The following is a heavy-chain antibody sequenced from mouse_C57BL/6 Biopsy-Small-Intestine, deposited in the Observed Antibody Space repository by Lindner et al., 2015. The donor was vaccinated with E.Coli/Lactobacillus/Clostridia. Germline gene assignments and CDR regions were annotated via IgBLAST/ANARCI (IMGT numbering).Heavy chain of an antibody. J-gene: IGHJ2*01. D-gene: IGHD1-1*01. CDR3: ARGPTPDY. CDR1: GYPFTTYP. CDR2: FHPYDDET. Sequence: VQLQESGAEVVEPGASVRMSCKASGYPFTTYPIEWMKQSHGQSLEWIGKFHPYDDETEYNEKFKGKASLTVEKSSRTVYLELSRLTSDDSAVYYCARGPTPDYWGQGTTLTVSS. V-gene: IGHV1-47*01.